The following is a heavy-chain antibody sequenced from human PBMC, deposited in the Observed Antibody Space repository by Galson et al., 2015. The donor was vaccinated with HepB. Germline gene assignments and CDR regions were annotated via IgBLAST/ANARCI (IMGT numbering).Heavy chain of an antibody. J-gene: IGHJ4*02. V-gene: IGHV3-15*01. D-gene: IGHD3-9*01. CDR2: IKSKTDGGTT. Sequence: SLRLSCAASGFTFSNAWMSWVRQAPGKGLEWVGRIKSKTDGGTTDYAAPVKGRFTISRDDSKNTLYLQMNSLKTEDTAVYYCTTDTYFDWLGVNYWGQGTLVTVSS. CDR1: GFTFSNAW. CDR3: TTDTYFDWLGVNY.